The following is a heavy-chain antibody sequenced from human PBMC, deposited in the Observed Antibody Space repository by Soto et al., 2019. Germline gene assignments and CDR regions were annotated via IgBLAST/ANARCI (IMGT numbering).Heavy chain of an antibody. CDR1: GGSISSCGYS. Sequence: TSETLSLTCAVSGGSISSCGYSWSWIRQPPGKGLEWIGYIYHSGSTYYNPSLKSRVTISVDRSKNQFSLKLSSVTAADTAVYYCARESYAGGYFDYWGQGTLVTVSS. CDR3: ARESYAGGYFDY. J-gene: IGHJ4*02. CDR2: IYHSGST. D-gene: IGHD3-16*01. V-gene: IGHV4-30-2*01.